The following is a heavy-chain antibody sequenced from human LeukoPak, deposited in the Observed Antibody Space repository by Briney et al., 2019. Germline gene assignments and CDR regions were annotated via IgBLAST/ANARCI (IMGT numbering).Heavy chain of an antibody. J-gene: IGHJ5*02. Sequence: SETLSLTCTVSGGSISSYYWSWIRQPPGKGLEWIGYYSGTTNYNPSLKSRVTISIDTSKNQFSQKLSSVTAADTAVYYCARGVNWIDPWGQGTLVTVSS. CDR1: GGSISSYY. D-gene: IGHD6-13*01. CDR3: ARGVNWIDP. CDR2: YSGTT. V-gene: IGHV4-59*01.